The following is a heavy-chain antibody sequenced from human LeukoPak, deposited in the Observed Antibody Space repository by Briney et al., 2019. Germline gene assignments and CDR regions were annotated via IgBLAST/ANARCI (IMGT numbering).Heavy chain of an antibody. V-gene: IGHV3-9*01. CDR1: GFTFDDYA. CDR3: AKDIRSGGSGSYYNLDYYYDMDV. D-gene: IGHD3-10*01. J-gene: IGHJ6*02. Sequence: GRSLRLSCAASGFTFDDYAMHWVRQAPGKGLEWVSGISWNSGSIGYADSVKGRFTISRDNAKNSLYLQMNSLRAEDTALYYCAKDIRSGGSGSYYNLDYYYDMDVWGQGTTVTVSS. CDR2: ISWNSGSI.